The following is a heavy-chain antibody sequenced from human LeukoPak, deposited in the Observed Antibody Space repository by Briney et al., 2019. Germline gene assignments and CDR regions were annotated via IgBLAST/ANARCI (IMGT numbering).Heavy chain of an antibody. Sequence: GGSLRLSCAASGVTFSSYAMSWVRQAPGKGREWVSAISGSGGSTYYADSVKGRSTISRDNSKNTLYLQMNSLRAEDTAVYYGAKDLFRYVYWVFDYWGQGTLVSVSS. J-gene: IGHJ4*02. CDR2: ISGSGGST. CDR1: GVTFSSYA. V-gene: IGHV3-23*01. D-gene: IGHD3-16*01. CDR3: AKDLFRYVYWVFDY.